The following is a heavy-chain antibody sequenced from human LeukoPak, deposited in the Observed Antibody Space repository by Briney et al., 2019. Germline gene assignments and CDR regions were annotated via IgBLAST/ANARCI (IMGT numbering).Heavy chain of an antibody. D-gene: IGHD5-24*01. J-gene: IGHJ4*02. CDR2: IRYDGSNK. Sequence: GGSLRLSCAASGFTFSSYGMHWVRQAPGKGLEWVAFIRYDGSNKYYADSVKGRFTISRDNSKNTLYLQMNSLRAEDTAVYYCAKEEDSGDGYNGAIPFVAYFAYWGQGTLVTVSS. CDR1: GFTFSSYG. CDR3: AKEEDSGDGYNGAIPFVAYFAY. V-gene: IGHV3-30*02.